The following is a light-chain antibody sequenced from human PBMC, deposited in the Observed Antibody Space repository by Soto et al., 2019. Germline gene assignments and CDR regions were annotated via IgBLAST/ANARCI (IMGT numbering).Light chain of an antibody. CDR3: QLRSIWPFT. CDR1: QSVSSY. V-gene: IGKV3-11*01. Sequence: EIVLTQSPATLSLSPGERATLSCRASQSVSSYLAWYQQKPGQAPRLLIYDASNRATGIPARFSGSGSGTDFTLTISSLEAVDFAVYYFQLRSIWPFTFGPGTNVDIK. J-gene: IGKJ3*01. CDR2: DAS.